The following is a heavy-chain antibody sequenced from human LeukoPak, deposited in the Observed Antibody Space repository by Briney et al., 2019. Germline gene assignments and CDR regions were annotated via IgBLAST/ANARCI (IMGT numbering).Heavy chain of an antibody. CDR2: ISGSAGSS. Sequence: PGGSLRLSCAASGFTFSSYAMSWVRQAPGKGLEWVSAISGSAGSSYYADSVKGRFTISRDNSKNTLFLQMDSLRAEDTAVYYCAKDLHTAMINYWFDPWGQGTLVTVSS. J-gene: IGHJ5*02. CDR3: AKDLHTAMINYWFDP. D-gene: IGHD5-18*01. V-gene: IGHV3-23*01. CDR1: GFTFSSYA.